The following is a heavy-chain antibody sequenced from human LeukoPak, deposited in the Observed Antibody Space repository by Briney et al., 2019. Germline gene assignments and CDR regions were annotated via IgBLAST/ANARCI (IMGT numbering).Heavy chain of an antibody. Sequence: GGSLRLSCAASGFTFSSYAMSWVRQAPGKGLEWVSAISGSGGSTYYADSVKGRFTISGDNSKNTLYLQMNSLRAEDTAVYYCAKAIAVAGTSYFGDYWGQGTLVTVSS. J-gene: IGHJ4*02. V-gene: IGHV3-23*01. CDR2: ISGSGGST. D-gene: IGHD6-19*01. CDR3: AKAIAVAGTSYFGDY. CDR1: GFTFSSYA.